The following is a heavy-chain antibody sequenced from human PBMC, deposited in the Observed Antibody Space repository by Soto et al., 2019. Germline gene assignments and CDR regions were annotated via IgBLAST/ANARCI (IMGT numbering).Heavy chain of an antibody. CDR3: ARGPIYYYGMDV. V-gene: IGHV1-8*01. CDR1: GYTFTSHD. J-gene: IGHJ6*02. Sequence: ASVKVSCKSSGYTFTSHDINWVRQATGQGLEWMGWMNPNNGYTAYAQKFQGRVTMTRNTSISTAYMELSSLRSEDTAFYYCARGPIYYYGMDVWGQGTTVTVSS. CDR2: MNPNNGYT.